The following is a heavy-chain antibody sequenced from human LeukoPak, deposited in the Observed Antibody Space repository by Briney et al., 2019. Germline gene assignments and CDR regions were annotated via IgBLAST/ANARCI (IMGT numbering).Heavy chain of an antibody. D-gene: IGHD2-15*01. CDR2: IRYDGTTT. J-gene: IGHJ3*02. CDR1: GFTFSQYW. V-gene: IGHV3-74*01. Sequence: GGSLRLSCTASGFTFSQYWMHWVRQVPGKGLVWVSRIRYDGTTTSYADSVKGRFTISRDNAKNSLYLQMNSLRAEDTAVYYCARVAYCSGGSCYVPGAFDIWGQGTMVTVSS. CDR3: ARVAYCSGGSCYVPGAFDI.